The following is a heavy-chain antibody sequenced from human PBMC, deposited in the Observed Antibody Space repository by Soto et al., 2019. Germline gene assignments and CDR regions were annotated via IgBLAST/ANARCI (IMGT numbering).Heavy chain of an antibody. CDR1: GLTFNNYW. J-gene: IGHJ5*02. Sequence: GGTRRRSCAASGLTFNNYWMSWVRQAPGKGLEWVANIKQDGSEKYYVDSVKGRFTISRDDAKNSLYLQMNSLRAEDTAVYYWATDVSYSSYDINRFDRWDKETRVTVSS. CDR2: IKQDGSEK. D-gene: IGHD5-12*01. V-gene: IGHV3-7*03. CDR3: ATDVSYSSYDINRFDR.